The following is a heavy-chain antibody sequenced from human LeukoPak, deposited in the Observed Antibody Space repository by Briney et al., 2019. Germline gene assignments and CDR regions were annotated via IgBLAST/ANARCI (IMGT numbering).Heavy chain of an antibody. J-gene: IGHJ4*02. CDR2: ISYDGGNK. CDR3: ARSRCLVAHLDN. CDR1: AFTFSDYA. Sequence: GGSLRLSCAASAFTFSDYAMHWVRQVPGEGLEWVAVISYDGGNKYYADSVKGRFTVTRDNSKNTLYLQMNSLRAEDTAVFYCARSRCLVAHLDNWGQGTLVTVSS. V-gene: IGHV3-30*04. D-gene: IGHD2-15*01.